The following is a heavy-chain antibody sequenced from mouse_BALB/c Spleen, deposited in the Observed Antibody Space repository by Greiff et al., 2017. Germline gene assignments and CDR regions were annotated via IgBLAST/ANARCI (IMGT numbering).Heavy chain of an antibody. D-gene: IGHD2-10*01. J-gene: IGHJ4*01. CDR2: ISSGSSTI. V-gene: IGHV5-17*02. Sequence: EVQLVESGGGLVQPGGSRKLSCAASGFTFSSFGMHWVRQAPEKGLEWVAYISSGSSTIYYADTVKGRFTISRDNPKNTLFLQMTSLRSEDTAMYYCARGPAYYGNYDAMDYWGQGTSVTVSS. CDR1: GFTFSSFG. CDR3: ARGPAYYGNYDAMDY.